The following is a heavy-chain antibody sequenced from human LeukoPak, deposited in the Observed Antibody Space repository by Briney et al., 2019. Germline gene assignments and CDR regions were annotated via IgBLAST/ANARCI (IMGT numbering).Heavy chain of an antibody. Sequence: ASVKVSCKASGYTFTSYGISWVRQAPGQGLEWMGWISAYNGNTNYAQKLQGRVTMTTDTSTSTVYMELRSLRSDDTAVYYCAGSGPDRRGYYFNYYYYYMDVWGKGTTVTISS. CDR3: AGSGPDRRGYYFNYYYYYMDV. V-gene: IGHV1-18*01. J-gene: IGHJ6*03. CDR2: ISAYNGNT. CDR1: GYTFTSYG. D-gene: IGHD3-22*01.